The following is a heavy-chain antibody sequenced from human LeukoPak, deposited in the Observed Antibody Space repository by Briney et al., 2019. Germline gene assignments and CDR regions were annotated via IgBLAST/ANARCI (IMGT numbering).Heavy chain of an antibody. CDR3: ARFGEEGGATTGIVGY. V-gene: IGHV1-69*13. Sequence: SVKVSCKASGGTFSSYAISWVRQAPGQGLEWMGGIIPIFGTANYAQKFQGRVTITADESTSTAYMELSSLRSEDTAVYYCARFGEEGGATTGIVGYWGQGPLVTVSS. CDR1: GGTFSSYA. D-gene: IGHD1-26*01. J-gene: IGHJ4*02. CDR2: IIPIFGTA.